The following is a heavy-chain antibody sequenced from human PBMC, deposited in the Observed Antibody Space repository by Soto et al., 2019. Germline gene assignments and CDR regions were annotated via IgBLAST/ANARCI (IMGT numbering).Heavy chain of an antibody. CDR1: GXTFTRYS. CDR3: ARESEDLTSNFDY. J-gene: IGHJ4*02. CDR2: ISSTTNYI. Sequence: GSLRLSCAASGXTFTRYSMNWVRQAPGKGLELVSSISSTTNYIYYGDSMNGRFTISRDNAKNSLYLEMNSLRAEDTAVYYCARESEDLTSNFDYWGQGTLGTVS. V-gene: IGHV3-21*06.